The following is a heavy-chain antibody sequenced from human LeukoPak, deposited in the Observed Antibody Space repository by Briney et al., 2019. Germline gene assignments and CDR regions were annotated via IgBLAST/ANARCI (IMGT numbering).Heavy chain of an antibody. CDR3: ARGAKTYYYDSSGYWDDY. Sequence: ASVNVSCKASGYTFTSYDINWVRQATGQGLEWMGWMNPNSGNTGYAQKFQGRVTMTRNTSISTAYMELSSLRSEDTAVYYCARGAKTYYYDSSGYWDDYWGQGTLVTVSS. D-gene: IGHD3-22*01. CDR1: GYTFTSYD. J-gene: IGHJ4*02. V-gene: IGHV1-8*01. CDR2: MNPNSGNT.